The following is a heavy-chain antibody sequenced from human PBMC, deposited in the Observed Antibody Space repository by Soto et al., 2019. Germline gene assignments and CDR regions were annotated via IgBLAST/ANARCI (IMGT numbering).Heavy chain of an antibody. CDR1: GFTFSGYS. CDR2: ISSSSSYI. CDR3: ARDGPAAGTGADY. J-gene: IGHJ4*02. D-gene: IGHD6-19*01. V-gene: IGHV3-21*01. Sequence: GGSLRLSCAASGFTFSGYSMNWVRQAPGRGLEWVSSISSSSSYIYYADSVKGRFTISRDNAKNSLYLQMNSLRAEDTAVYYCARDGPAAGTGADYWGQGTLVTVSS.